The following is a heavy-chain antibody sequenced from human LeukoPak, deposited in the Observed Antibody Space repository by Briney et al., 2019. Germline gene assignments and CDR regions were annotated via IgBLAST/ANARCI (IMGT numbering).Heavy chain of an antibody. CDR1: GGSISSYY. CDR2: IYYSGST. V-gene: IGHV4-59*01. D-gene: IGHD6-19*01. J-gene: IGHJ3*02. Sequence: SETLSLTCTVSGGSISSYYWSWIRQPPGKGLEWIGYIYYSGSTNYNPSLKSRVTISVDTSKNQFSLKLSSVTAADTAVYYCARRHRSSGWYGRAFDIWGQGTMVTVSS. CDR3: ARRHRSSGWYGRAFDI.